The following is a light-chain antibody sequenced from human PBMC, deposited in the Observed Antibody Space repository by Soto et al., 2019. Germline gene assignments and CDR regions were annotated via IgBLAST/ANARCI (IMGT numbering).Light chain of an antibody. CDR2: AAS. V-gene: IGKV1-27*01. CDR3: QKYNSAPPIFT. CDR1: QGISNY. J-gene: IGKJ3*01. Sequence: DIQMTQSPSSLSASVGDRVTITCRASQGISNYLAWYQQKPGKVPKLLIYAASTLQSGVPSRFSGSGSGTDFTLTISSLQPEAVATYYCQKYNSAPPIFTFGPGTKVDIK.